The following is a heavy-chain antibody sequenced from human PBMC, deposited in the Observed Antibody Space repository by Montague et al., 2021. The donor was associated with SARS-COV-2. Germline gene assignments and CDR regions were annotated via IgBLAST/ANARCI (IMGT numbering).Heavy chain of an antibody. CDR2: ISYGGIA. J-gene: IGHJ4*02. V-gene: IGHV4-4*02. D-gene: IGHD4-11*01. CDR1: GVSITSTNL. Sequence: SETLSLTCAVSGVSITSTNLWSLVRQPPGKGLEWIGEISYGGIATYNPSLKSRATISMDRSRNLFSLKLSSVTAADTAIYYCAGKVLTVPADYWGQGTLVTVS. CDR3: AGKVLTVPADY.